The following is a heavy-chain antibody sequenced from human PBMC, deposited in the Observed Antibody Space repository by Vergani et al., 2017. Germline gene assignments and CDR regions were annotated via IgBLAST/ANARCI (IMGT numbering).Heavy chain of an antibody. J-gene: IGHJ4*02. D-gene: IGHD5-18*01. Sequence: QVKLQESGPGLVKPSETLSLTCSVSFDSIRNLYCNWIRQPPGKGLEWIGSIHYSENTNYNPSLKTRVTISVDTSKNQFSLTLTSVTAADTAVYYCARHLRGYSYGVFDYWGQGREVTVSS. CDR1: FDSIRNLY. V-gene: IGHV4-59*11. CDR2: IHYSENT. CDR3: ARHLRGYSYGVFDY.